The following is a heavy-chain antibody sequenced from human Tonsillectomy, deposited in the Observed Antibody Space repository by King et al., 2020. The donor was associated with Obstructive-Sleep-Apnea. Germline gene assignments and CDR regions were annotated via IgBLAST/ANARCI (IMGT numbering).Heavy chain of an antibody. Sequence: VQLQESGPGLVKPSQTLSLTCNVSGGSITSGSHYWSWIRQHPGKGLEWVGYIYYSGSTYYNPSLKSRVTISVDTSKNQFSLKLTSVTAADTAVYYCARDSCGGDCYPFGDAFDIWGQGTMVTVSS. CDR2: IYYSGST. V-gene: IGHV4-31*03. CDR3: ARDSCGGDCYPFGDAFDI. J-gene: IGHJ3*02. D-gene: IGHD2-21*02. CDR1: GGSITSGSHY.